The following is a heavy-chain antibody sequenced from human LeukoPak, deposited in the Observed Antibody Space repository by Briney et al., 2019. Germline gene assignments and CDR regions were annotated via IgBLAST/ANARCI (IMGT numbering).Heavy chain of an antibody. CDR1: GFTFSSYA. Sequence: PGGSLRLSCEASGFTFSSYAMAWVRQAPGKGLEWVSSSGTRSSSIYYADSVKGRFTISRDNARNSLYLQMNSLKAEDTAVYYCARERDEGFDYWGQGTLVTVSS. V-gene: IGHV3-21*01. J-gene: IGHJ4*02. CDR3: ARERDEGFDY. CDR2: SGTRSSSI. D-gene: IGHD5-24*01.